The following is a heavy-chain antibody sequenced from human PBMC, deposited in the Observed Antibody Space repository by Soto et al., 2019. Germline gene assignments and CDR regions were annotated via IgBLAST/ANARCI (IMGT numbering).Heavy chain of an antibody. CDR1: GFTVRIYW. CDR2: IREGGGSK. V-gene: IGHV3-23*01. D-gene: IGHD5-18*01. Sequence: GGSLRLSCAASGFTVRIYWMSGVRQAPGKGLEWVSDIREGGGSKYYADSVKGRFTISRDNSKNTLYLQMNSLRAEDTAVYHCAKVTERGYSYGYLAYWGQGTLVTVSS. CDR3: AKVTERGYSYGYLAY. J-gene: IGHJ4*02.